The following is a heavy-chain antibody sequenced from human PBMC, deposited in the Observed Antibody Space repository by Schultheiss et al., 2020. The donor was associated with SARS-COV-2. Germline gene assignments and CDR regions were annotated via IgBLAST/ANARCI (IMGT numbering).Heavy chain of an antibody. CDR3: AAGIAAAGPTYYYYGMDV. J-gene: IGHJ6*02. D-gene: IGHD6-13*01. CDR2: INHSGST. V-gene: IGHV4-34*01. CDR1: GGSFSGYY. Sequence: SETLSLTCAVYGGSFSGYYWSWIRQPPGKGLEWIGEINHSGSTNYNPSLKSRVTISVDTSKNQFSLKLSSVTAADTAVYYCAAGIAAAGPTYYYYGMDVWGQGTTVTVSS.